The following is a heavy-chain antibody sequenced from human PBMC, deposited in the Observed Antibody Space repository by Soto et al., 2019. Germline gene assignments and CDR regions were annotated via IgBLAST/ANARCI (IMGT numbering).Heavy chain of an antibody. Sequence: PGRSLRLSCAASGFTFSSYAMSWVRQAPGKGLEWVSAISGSGGSTYYADSVKGRFTISRDNSKSTLYLQMNSLRAEDTAVYYCAKEVVRYSSGRATDYWGQGTRVTVSS. CDR2: ISGSGGST. CDR1: GFTFSSYA. CDR3: AKEVVRYSSGRATDY. V-gene: IGHV3-23*01. J-gene: IGHJ4*02. D-gene: IGHD6-19*01.